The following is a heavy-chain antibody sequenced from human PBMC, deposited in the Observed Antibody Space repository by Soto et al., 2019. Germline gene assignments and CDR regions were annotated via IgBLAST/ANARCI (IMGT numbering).Heavy chain of an antibody. CDR3: ARDHSSSWDLNWFDP. D-gene: IGHD6-13*01. V-gene: IGHV1-69*13. Sequence: SVKVSCKASGGTFSSYAISWVRQAPGQGLEWMGGIIPIFGTANYAQKFQGRVTITADESTSTVYMELSSLRSEDTAVYYCARDHSSSWDLNWFDPWGQGTLVTVSS. CDR2: IIPIFGTA. J-gene: IGHJ5*02. CDR1: GGTFSSYA.